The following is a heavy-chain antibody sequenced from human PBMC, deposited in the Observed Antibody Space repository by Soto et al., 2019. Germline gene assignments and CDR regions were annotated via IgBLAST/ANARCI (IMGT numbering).Heavy chain of an antibody. Sequence: GASVKVFCKASGYTFISYGISWVRQAPGQGLEWMGWISAYNGNTNYAQKLQGRVTMTTDTSTSTAYMELRSLRSDDTAVYYCAREVRMPDYYYYGMDVWGQGTTVTVS. CDR1: GYTFISYG. J-gene: IGHJ6*02. D-gene: IGHD2-2*01. CDR3: AREVRMPDYYYYGMDV. CDR2: ISAYNGNT. V-gene: IGHV1-18*01.